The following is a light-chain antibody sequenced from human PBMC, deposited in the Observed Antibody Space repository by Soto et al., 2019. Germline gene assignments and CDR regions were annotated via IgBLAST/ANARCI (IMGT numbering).Light chain of an antibody. CDR1: RAISDW. CDR2: RAS. Sequence: DIQMTQSPSTLSASLGDRVTITCRASRAISDWLAWYQQRPGKAPKLLIYRASRLESGVPSRFSGSGSGTEFTLTISGLQPDDFATYYCQQYNTFSFTSGQGTKLEI. V-gene: IGKV1-5*03. CDR3: QQYNTFSFT. J-gene: IGKJ2*01.